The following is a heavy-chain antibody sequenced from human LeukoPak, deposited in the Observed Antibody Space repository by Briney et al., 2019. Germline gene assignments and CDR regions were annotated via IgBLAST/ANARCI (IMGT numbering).Heavy chain of an antibody. J-gene: IGHJ4*02. D-gene: IGHD6-19*01. CDR2: IVGGGGNT. CDR1: GFTFSGYA. Sequence: GGSLRLSCAASGFTFSGYAMSWVRQAPGKGLEWVSAIVGGGGNTFYADSVKGRFTISRDNSKNTVYLQMNSLRAEDTAVYFCAKARLSTGWAYNDYWGQGTLVTVSS. V-gene: IGHV3-23*01. CDR3: AKARLSTGWAYNDY.